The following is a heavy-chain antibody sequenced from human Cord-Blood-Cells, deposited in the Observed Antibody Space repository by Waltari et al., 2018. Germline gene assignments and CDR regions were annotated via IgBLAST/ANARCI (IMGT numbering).Heavy chain of an antibody. CDR1: GFTFSSYG. D-gene: IGHD1-26*01. CDR2: ISYDGSNK. CDR3: ATGWEQTGYYYYYYMDV. Sequence: QVQLVESGGGVVQPGRSLRLSCAASGFTFSSYGMHWVRQAPGTGLEWVAVISYDGSNKYYADSVKGRFTISRDNSKNTLYLQMNSLRAEDTAVYYCATGWEQTGYYYYYYMDVWGKGTTVTVSS. J-gene: IGHJ6*03. V-gene: IGHV3-30*03.